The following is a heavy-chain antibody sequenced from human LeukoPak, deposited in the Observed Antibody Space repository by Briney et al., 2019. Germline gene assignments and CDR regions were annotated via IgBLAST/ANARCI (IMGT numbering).Heavy chain of an antibody. D-gene: IGHD1-26*01. Sequence: ASVKVSCKASGYTFTGYYMHWVRQAPGQGLEWMGWINPSSGGTNYAQKFQGRVTMTRDTSISTAYMELSRLRSDDTAVYYCARLGQNNWFDPWGQGTLVTVSS. V-gene: IGHV1-2*02. CDR3: ARLGQNNWFDP. CDR1: GYTFTGYY. J-gene: IGHJ5*02. CDR2: INPSSGGT.